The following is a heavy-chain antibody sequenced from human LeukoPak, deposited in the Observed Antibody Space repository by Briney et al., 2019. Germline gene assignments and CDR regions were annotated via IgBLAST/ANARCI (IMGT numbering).Heavy chain of an antibody. J-gene: IGHJ4*02. CDR2: IYFLGRT. V-gene: IGHV4-30-4*01. Sequence: YIYFLGRTYYNPSLKSRVTISVDTSKNQFSLKLSSVTAADTAVYYCAREVVEYQLLNLFDYWGQGTLVTVSS. D-gene: IGHD2-2*01. CDR3: AREVVEYQLLNLFDY.